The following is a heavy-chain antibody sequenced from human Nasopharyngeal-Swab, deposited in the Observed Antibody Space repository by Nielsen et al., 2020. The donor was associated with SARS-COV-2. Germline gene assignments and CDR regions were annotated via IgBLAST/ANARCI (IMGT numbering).Heavy chain of an antibody. CDR2: INHSGST. CDR1: GGSFSGYY. V-gene: IGHV4-34*01. Sequence: GSLRLSCAVYGGSFSGYYWSWIRQPPGKGLECIGEINHSGSTNYNPSLKSRVTISVDTSKNQFSLKLSSVTAADTAVYYCARETYCSSTSCSPPDAFDIWGQGTMVTVSS. D-gene: IGHD2-2*01. CDR3: ARETYCSSTSCSPPDAFDI. J-gene: IGHJ3*02.